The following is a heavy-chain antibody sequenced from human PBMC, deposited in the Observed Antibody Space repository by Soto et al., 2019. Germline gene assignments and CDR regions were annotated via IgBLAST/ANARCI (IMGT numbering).Heavy chain of an antibody. CDR1: GFTFSSYG. D-gene: IGHD3-10*01. J-gene: IGHJ6*03. V-gene: IGHV3-33*01. CDR2: IWYDGSNK. CDR3: AREEYYYGSGTGDYYYYMDV. Sequence: PGGSLRLSCAASGFTFSSYGMHWVRQAPGKGLEWVAVIWYDGSNKYYADSVKGRFTISRDNSKNTLYLQMNSLRAEDTAVYYCAREEYYYGSGTGDYYYYMDVWGKGTTVTVYS.